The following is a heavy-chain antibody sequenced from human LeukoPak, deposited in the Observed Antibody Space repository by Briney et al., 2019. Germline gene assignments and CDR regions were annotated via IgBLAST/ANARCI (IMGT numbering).Heavy chain of an antibody. CDR3: AALDL. V-gene: IGHV3-15*01. Sequence: PGGSLRLSCAASRFIFSSAWMSWVRQAPGKGLEWVGRIKNEAEGGTSDYAAPVEGRFTIWRDDSKNMLYLQMNSLRSEDTAVYYCAALDLWGRGTLVTVSS. CDR1: RFIFSSAW. CDR2: IKNEAEGGTS. J-gene: IGHJ2*01.